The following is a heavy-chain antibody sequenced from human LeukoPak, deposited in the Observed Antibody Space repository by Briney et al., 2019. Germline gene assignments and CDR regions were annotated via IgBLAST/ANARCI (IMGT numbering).Heavy chain of an antibody. Sequence: PSETLSLTCTVSGGSISSGDYYWSWIRQPPGKGLEWIGYIYYSGSTYYNPSLKSRVTISVDTSKNQFSLKLSSVTAADTAVYYCARSVYCSSTSCYSPPGYWGQGTLVTVSS. J-gene: IGHJ4*02. CDR1: GGSISSGDYY. D-gene: IGHD2-2*02. CDR2: IYYSGST. V-gene: IGHV4-30-4*08. CDR3: ARSVYCSSTSCYSPPGY.